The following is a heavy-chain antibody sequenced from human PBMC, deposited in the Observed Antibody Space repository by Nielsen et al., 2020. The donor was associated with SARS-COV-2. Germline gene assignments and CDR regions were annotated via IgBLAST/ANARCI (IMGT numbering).Heavy chain of an antibody. V-gene: IGHV3-74*01. D-gene: IGHD6-19*01. CDR1: GFTFSRYW. J-gene: IGHJ4*02. CDR2: INSDGTYT. CDR3: AFGAGTFY. Sequence: GGSLRLSCAASGFTFSRYWMHWVRQAPGKGLVWVSRINSDGTYTTYADSVKGRFTISRDNAKNTLDLQISSLRADDTAVYYCAFGAGTFYWGRGTPVTVPS.